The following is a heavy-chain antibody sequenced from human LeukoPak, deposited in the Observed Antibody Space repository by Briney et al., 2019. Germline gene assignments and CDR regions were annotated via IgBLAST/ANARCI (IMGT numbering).Heavy chain of an antibody. V-gene: IGHV4-4*02. CDR2: VYHTGTT. J-gene: IGHJ4*02. CDR3: ARRGTTFWYYFDS. Sequence: SGTLSLTCTVSGGSITSSHWWSWVRQTPGKGLECIGEVYHTGTTNYNPSLKSRVSISVDKSKNQFSLNLTSVTAADTAMYYCARRGTTFWYYFDSWGQGALVTVSS. CDR1: GGSITSSHW. D-gene: IGHD2-2*01.